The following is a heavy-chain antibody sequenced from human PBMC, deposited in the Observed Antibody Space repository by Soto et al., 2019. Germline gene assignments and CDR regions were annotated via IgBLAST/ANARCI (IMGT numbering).Heavy chain of an antibody. CDR3: ARGAQFWSGYLYYYYGMDV. D-gene: IGHD3-3*01. CDR1: GFTFSSYD. CDR2: IGTAGDT. V-gene: IGHV3-13*01. Sequence: GGSLRLSCAASGFTFSSYDMHWVRQATGKGLEWVSAIGTAGDTYYPGSVKGRFTISRENAKNSLYLQMNSLRAGDTAVYYCARGAQFWSGYLYYYYGMDVWGQGTTVTVSS. J-gene: IGHJ6*02.